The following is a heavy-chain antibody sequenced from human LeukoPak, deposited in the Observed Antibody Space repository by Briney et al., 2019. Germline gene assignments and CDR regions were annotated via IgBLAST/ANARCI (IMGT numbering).Heavy chain of an antibody. CDR1: GFTFSSYA. V-gene: IGHV3-23*01. Sequence: PGGSLRLSCAASGFTFSSYAMSWVRQAPGKGLEWVSAISGSGGSTYYADSVKGRFTISRDNSKNTLYLQMNSLRVEDTALYYCARDGMGGIKAFDIWGQGTMVTVSS. CDR2: ISGSGGST. J-gene: IGHJ3*02. D-gene: IGHD3-10*01. CDR3: ARDGMGGIKAFDI.